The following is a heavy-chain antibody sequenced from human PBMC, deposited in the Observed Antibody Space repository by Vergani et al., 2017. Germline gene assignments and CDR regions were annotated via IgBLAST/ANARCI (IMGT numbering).Heavy chain of an antibody. CDR1: GFTFSSYS. V-gene: IGHV3-21*01. J-gene: IGHJ5*02. CDR3: ARGITMVRGVTAA. CDR2: ISSSSSYI. Sequence: LVESGGGVVQPGRSLTLTCSASGFTFSSYSMNWVRQAPGKGLEWVSSISSSSSYIYYADSVKGRFTISRDNAKNSLYLQMNSLRAEDTAVYYCARGITMVRGVTAAWGQGTLVTVSS. D-gene: IGHD3-10*01.